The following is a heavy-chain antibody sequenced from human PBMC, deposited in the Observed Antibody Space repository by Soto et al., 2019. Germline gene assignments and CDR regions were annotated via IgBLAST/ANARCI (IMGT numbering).Heavy chain of an antibody. CDR1: GDSFIDFA. D-gene: IGHD3-22*01. Sequence: QVQLVQSGGEVKKPGASVKVSCKTSGDSFIDFALSWVRQAPGQGLEWVATIIPVFGTTDFAQHVQGRVTVSADESTATADMELDSLRAEDTAVYYCARAFYYESSGSFSTHFFDLWGQGTLVTVSS. V-gene: IGHV1-69*13. CDR2: IIPVFGTT. CDR3: ARAFYYESSGSFSTHFFDL. J-gene: IGHJ4*02.